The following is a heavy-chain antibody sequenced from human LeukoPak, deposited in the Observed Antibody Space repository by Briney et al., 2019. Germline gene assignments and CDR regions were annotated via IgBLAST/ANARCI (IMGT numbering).Heavy chain of an antibody. J-gene: IGHJ3*02. Sequence: SETLSLTCTVSGGSISSSSYYWGWIRQPPGKGLEWIGSIYTSGSTNYNPSLKSRGTMSVDTSKNQFSLKLSSVTAADTAVYYCARARGDFWSGYYKVYAFDIWGQGTMVTVSS. D-gene: IGHD3-3*01. CDR1: GGSISSSSYY. V-gene: IGHV4-39*07. CDR3: ARARGDFWSGYYKVYAFDI. CDR2: IYTSGST.